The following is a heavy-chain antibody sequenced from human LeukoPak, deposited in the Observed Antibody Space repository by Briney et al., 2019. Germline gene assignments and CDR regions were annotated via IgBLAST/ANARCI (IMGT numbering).Heavy chain of an antibody. V-gene: IGHV1-24*01. Sequence: EASVKVSCKVSGYTLTELSMHWVRQAPGKGLEWMGGFDPEDGETIYAQKFQGRVTMTEDTSTDTAYMELRSLRSDDTAVYYCARARYDSSGYYYYYYGMDVWGQGTTVTVSS. J-gene: IGHJ6*02. CDR1: GYTLTELS. D-gene: IGHD3-22*01. CDR3: ARARYDSSGYYYYYYGMDV. CDR2: FDPEDGET.